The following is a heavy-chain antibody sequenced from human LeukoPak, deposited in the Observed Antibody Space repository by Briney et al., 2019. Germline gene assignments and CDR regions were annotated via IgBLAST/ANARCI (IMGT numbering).Heavy chain of an antibody. V-gene: IGHV1-18*01. Sequence: ASVKVSCKTSGYSFILYGISWVRQAPGQGPEWMGWISTSTGDTKYTQKFQGRVTLTTDTSTSTAYMELSSLRSGDTAVYYCAVPLYYYGSGGQFDYWGQGTLVTVSS. D-gene: IGHD3-10*01. CDR3: AVPLYYYGSGGQFDY. J-gene: IGHJ4*02. CDR1: GYSFILYG. CDR2: ISTSTGDT.